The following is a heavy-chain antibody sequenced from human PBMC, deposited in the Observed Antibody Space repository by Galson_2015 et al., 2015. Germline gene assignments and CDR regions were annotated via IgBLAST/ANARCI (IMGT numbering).Heavy chain of an antibody. CDR1: GFIFSSSW. J-gene: IGHJ3*02. V-gene: IGHV3-7*01. Sequence: SLRLSCAASGFIFSSSWMSWIRQAPGKGLEWVARIRQDGSEKNFVDSVKGRFTISRDNAKNLLFLQTNNLRAEDTAVYYCARYVHGAFDIWGQGTMVTVSS. CDR2: IRQDGSEK. D-gene: IGHD3-10*02. CDR3: ARYVHGAFDI.